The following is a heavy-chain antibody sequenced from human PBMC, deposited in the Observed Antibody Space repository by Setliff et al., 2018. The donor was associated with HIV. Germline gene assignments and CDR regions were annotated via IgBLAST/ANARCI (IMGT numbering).Heavy chain of an antibody. D-gene: IGHD3-22*01. Sequence: SGPTLVNPTQTLTLTCTFSGFSLSTSGVGVGWIRQPPGKALEWLALIFGNDDQRYSPSLKTRLTITKDTSKNQVVLTMTNMDPVDTATYYCAHRRRYYYDSSGYYGEYFQHWGQGTLVTV. J-gene: IGHJ1*01. CDR2: IFGNDDQ. V-gene: IGHV2-5*01. CDR1: GFSLSTSGVG. CDR3: AHRRRYYYDSSGYYGEYFQH.